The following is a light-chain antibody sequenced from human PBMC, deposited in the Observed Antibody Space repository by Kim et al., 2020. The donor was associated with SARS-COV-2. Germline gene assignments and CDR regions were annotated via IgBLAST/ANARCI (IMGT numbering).Light chain of an antibody. Sequence: DIQMTQSPSSLSASVGDRITITCRASQSISSYLNWYQRKPGKAPNLLIYTASSLQSGVPSRFSGSGSGTDFTLTITSLHPEDFATYYCQQSYSTPYTFGQGTKLEI. CDR1: QSISSY. V-gene: IGKV1-39*01. J-gene: IGKJ2*01. CDR3: QQSYSTPYT. CDR2: TAS.